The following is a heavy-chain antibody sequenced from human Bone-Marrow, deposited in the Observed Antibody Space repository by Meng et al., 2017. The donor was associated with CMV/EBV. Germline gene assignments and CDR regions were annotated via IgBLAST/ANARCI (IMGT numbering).Heavy chain of an antibody. D-gene: IGHD5-12*01. CDR3: AHRRVGSGYDPWFDP. CDR1: GFSLSTSGVG. CDR2: IYWNDDK. J-gene: IGHJ5*02. V-gene: IGHV2-5*01. Sequence: SGFSLSTSGVGVGWIRQPPGKALEWLALIYWNDDKRYSPSLKSRLTITKDTSKNQVVLTMTNMDPVDTAIYYCAHRRVGSGYDPWFDPWGQGTLVTVSS.